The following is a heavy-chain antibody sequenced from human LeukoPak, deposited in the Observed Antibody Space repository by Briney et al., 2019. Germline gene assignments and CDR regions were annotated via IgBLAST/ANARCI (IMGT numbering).Heavy chain of an antibody. D-gene: IGHD3-3*01. CDR1: GYSFTSYW. Sequence: GAPLQISGQRSGYSFTSYWSGGVRQLPGKGLGWMGIIYPVDSDTRYSPSFQGQVTISADKSISTAYLQWSSLKASDTAMYYCARQDCSSTSCDFWSGYYVYNWFDPWGQGTLVTVSS. J-gene: IGHJ5*02. CDR3: ARQDCSSTSCDFWSGYYVYNWFDP. V-gene: IGHV5-51*01. CDR2: IYPVDSDT.